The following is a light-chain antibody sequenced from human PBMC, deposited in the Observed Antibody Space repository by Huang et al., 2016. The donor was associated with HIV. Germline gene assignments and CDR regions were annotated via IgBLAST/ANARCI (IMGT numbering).Light chain of an antibody. CDR1: QHISNY. V-gene: IGKV1-8*01. J-gene: IGKJ5*01. CDR3: QQYYTYPPIT. Sequence: AIRMTQSPSSLSASTGDRVTITCRASQHISNYLAWYQQKPWKSPKLLIYAASTLQSGVPSRFIGSGSGSDFALPFSCLQSEDFATYYCQQYYTYPPITFGQGTRLEIK. CDR2: AAS.